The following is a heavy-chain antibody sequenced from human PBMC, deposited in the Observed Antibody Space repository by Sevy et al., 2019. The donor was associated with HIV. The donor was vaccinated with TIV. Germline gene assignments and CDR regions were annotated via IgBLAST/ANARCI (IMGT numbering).Heavy chain of an antibody. D-gene: IGHD3-3*01. V-gene: IGHV3-30*18. CDR1: GFTFSSYG. Sequence: GGALRLSCAASGFTFSSYGMHWVRQAPGKGLEWVAVISYDGSNKYYADSVKGRFTISRDNSKNTLYLQMSSLRAEDTAVYYCAKDRPRPYYDFWSGWGANWFDPWGQGTLVTVSS. CDR3: AKDRPRPYYDFWSGWGANWFDP. CDR2: ISYDGSNK. J-gene: IGHJ5*02.